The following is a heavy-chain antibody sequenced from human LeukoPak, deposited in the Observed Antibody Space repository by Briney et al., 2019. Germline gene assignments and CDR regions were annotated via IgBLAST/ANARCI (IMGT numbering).Heavy chain of an antibody. CDR1: GFTFSSYW. CDR2: INTDKSTT. J-gene: IGHJ4*02. CDR3: ARVSVGEYYFDY. Sequence: GGSLRLSCAASGFTFSSYWMHWVRQVPGKGLVWVSRINTDKSTTSYADSVKGRFTISRDNVKNTLYLQMNSLRAEDTAVYYCARVSVGEYYFDYWGQGTLVTVSS. D-gene: IGHD1-26*01. V-gene: IGHV3-74*01.